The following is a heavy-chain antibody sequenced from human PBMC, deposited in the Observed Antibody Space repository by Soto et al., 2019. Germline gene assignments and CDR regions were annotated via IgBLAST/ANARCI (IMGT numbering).Heavy chain of an antibody. D-gene: IGHD6-19*01. CDR3: AKAEWDYSSFDY. CDR1: GFTFSSYG. Sequence: GGSLRLSCAASGFTFSSYGMHWVRQAPGKGLEWVAVISYDGSNKYYADSVKGRFTISRDNSKNTLYLQMNSLRAEDTAIYYCAKAEWDYSSFDYWGQGTLVTVSS. J-gene: IGHJ4*02. V-gene: IGHV3-30*18. CDR2: ISYDGSNK.